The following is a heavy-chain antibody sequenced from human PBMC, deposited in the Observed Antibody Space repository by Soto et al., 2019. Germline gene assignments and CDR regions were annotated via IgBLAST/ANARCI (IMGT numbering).Heavy chain of an antibody. Sequence: GGSLRLSCAASGFTFSSYAMSWVRQAPGKGLEWVSAISSSSSYIYYADSVKGRFTISRDNAKNSLYLQMNSLRAEDTAVYYCARAKEEEYQSFGWFDPWGQGTLVTVSS. J-gene: IGHJ5*02. CDR2: ISSSSSYI. CDR3: ARAKEEEYQSFGWFDP. CDR1: GFTFSSYA. D-gene: IGHD2-2*01. V-gene: IGHV3-21*01.